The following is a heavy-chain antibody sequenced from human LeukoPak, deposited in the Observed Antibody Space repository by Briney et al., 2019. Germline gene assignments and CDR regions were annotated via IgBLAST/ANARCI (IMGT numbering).Heavy chain of an antibody. D-gene: IGHD1-14*01. CDR1: GGSMSSTKW. Sequence: PSETLSLTCAVSGGSMSSTKWWSWVRQPPRKGLEWIGEIYHSGSTNYNPSLKSRLTISVDRSKNQVSLNLTSATAADTAVYYCATSMVMNHYCFDYWAQGTLVTVSS. J-gene: IGHJ4*02. CDR3: ATSMVMNHYCFDY. V-gene: IGHV4-4*02. CDR2: IYHSGST.